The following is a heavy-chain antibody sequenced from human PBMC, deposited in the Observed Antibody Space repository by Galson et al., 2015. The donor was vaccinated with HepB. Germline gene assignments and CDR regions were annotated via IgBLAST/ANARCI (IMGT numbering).Heavy chain of an antibody. J-gene: IGHJ4*02. CDR2: INPNTGVT. V-gene: IGHV1-2*05. Sequence: SVKVSCKASGYTFTGNFMHWVRQAPGQGLEWMGRINPNTGVTNYAQKFQGRITMTRETSISTAYMELSRLRSDDTVVYYCAREAPGHGEFDYWGQVTVVTVSS. D-gene: IGHD3-10*01. CDR3: AREAPGHGEFDY. CDR1: GYTFTGNF.